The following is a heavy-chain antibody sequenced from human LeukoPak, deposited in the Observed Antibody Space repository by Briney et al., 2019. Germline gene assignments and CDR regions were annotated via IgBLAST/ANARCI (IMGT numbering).Heavy chain of an antibody. J-gene: IGHJ4*02. CDR1: GGSISSYY. V-gene: IGHV4-59*01. CDR3: ARRGPDYYDSSGYYFDY. D-gene: IGHD3-22*01. Sequence: SETLSLTCTVSGGSISSYYWSWIRQPPGKGLEWIGHIYYSGSTNYSPSLKSRVTISVDTSKNQFSLKLSSVTAADTAVYYCARRGPDYYDSSGYYFDYWGQGPLVTVSS. CDR2: IYYSGST.